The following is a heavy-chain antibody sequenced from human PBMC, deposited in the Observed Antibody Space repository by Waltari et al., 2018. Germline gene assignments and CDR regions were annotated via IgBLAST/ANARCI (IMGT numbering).Heavy chain of an antibody. CDR2: MNPNSGNT. V-gene: IGHV1-8*01. CDR1: GYTFTSYD. J-gene: IGHJ4*02. D-gene: IGHD3-22*01. Sequence: QVQLVQSGAEVKKPGASVKVSCKASGYTFTSYDINWVRQATGQGLEWMGWMNPNSGNTGYAQKFQGRVTMTRNTSISTAYMELSSLRSEDTAVYYCARGPYYYDSSGYLRFHYFDYWGQGTLVTVSS. CDR3: ARGPYYYDSSGYLRFHYFDY.